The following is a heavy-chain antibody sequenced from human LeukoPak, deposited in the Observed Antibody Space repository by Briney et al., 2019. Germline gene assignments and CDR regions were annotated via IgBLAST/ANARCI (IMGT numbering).Heavy chain of an antibody. CDR2: VTGNGDNT. V-gene: IGHV3-23*01. CDR3: ARDRNYFEALHRSY. CDR1: GFTFSSYA. Sequence: GGSQRLSCAASGFTFSSYAMSWVRQAPGKGLEWVSSVTGNGDNTFHADSVKGRFTISRDNSKNMLYLQINSLRAEDTAVYYCARDRNYFEALHRSYWGQGTLVTVSS. J-gene: IGHJ4*02. D-gene: IGHD3-10*01.